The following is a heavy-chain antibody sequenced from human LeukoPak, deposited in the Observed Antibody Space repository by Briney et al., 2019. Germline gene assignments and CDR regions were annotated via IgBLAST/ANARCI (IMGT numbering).Heavy chain of an antibody. V-gene: IGHV1-2*02. D-gene: IGHD5-12*01. Sequence: ASVKVSCKASGYTFTGYYMHWVRQAPGQGLEWMGWINPSSGGTNYAQKFQGRVTMTRDTSISTAYMELSRLRSDDTAVYYCALAIGDIVATVDYWGQGTLVTVSS. J-gene: IGHJ4*02. CDR2: INPSSGGT. CDR3: ALAIGDIVATVDY. CDR1: GYTFTGYY.